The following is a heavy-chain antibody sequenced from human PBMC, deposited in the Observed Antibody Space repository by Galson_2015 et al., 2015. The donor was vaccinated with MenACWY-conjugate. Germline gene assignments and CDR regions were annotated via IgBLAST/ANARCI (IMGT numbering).Heavy chain of an antibody. V-gene: IGHV3-23*01. J-gene: IGHJ4*02. CDR2: ISGRGGSK. CDR3: AKGTYYDFWSGYPPIDY. Sequence: SLRLSCAASGFTFSSYAMSWVRQAPGKGLEWVSAISGRGGSKYYADSVKGRFTISRDNSKNTLYLQMNSLRAEDTAVYYCAKGTYYDFWSGYPPIDYWGQGTLVTVSS. D-gene: IGHD3-3*01. CDR1: GFTFSSYA.